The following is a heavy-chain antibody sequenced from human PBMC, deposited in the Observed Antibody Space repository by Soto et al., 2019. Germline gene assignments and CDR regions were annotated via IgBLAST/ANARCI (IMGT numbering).Heavy chain of an antibody. V-gene: IGHV4-31*03. D-gene: IGHD3-22*01. Sequence: SETLSLTCTVSGGSISSGGYYWSWIRQHPGKGLEWIGYIYYSGSTYYNPSLKSRVTISVDTSKNQFSLKLSSVTAADTAVYYCAREDDSSGYTFDYWGQGTLVTV. CDR1: GGSISSGGYY. CDR3: AREDDSSGYTFDY. CDR2: IYYSGST. J-gene: IGHJ4*02.